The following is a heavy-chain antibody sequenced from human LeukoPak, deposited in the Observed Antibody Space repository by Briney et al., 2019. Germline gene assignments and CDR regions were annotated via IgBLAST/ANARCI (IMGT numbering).Heavy chain of an antibody. CDR3: ARDLAVAGTSDY. D-gene: IGHD6-19*01. J-gene: IGHJ4*02. V-gene: IGHV1-69*04. CDR2: IIPILGIA. Sequence: ASVKVSCKASGGTFSSYAISWVRQAPGQGLEWMGRIIPILGIANYAQKFQGRVTITADKSTSTPYMELSSLRSEDTAVYYCARDLAVAGTSDYWGQGTLVTVSS. CDR1: GGTFSSYA.